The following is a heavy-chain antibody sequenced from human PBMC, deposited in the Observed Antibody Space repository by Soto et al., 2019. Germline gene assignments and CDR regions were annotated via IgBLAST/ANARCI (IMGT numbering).Heavy chain of an antibody. CDR2: ISSSGVRS. CDR1: GFTFSTYA. Sequence: EVQLLESGGGLVQPGGSLRLSCVASGFTFSTYAMSWVRQAPGKGLEWVSLISSSGVRSYYADSVQDRFTISRDNSKNTLYLQMDRLRAEDTALYCCAKVVRGVHRMDVWGQGTTVTVSS. V-gene: IGHV3-23*01. J-gene: IGHJ6*02. D-gene: IGHD3-10*01. CDR3: AKVVRGVHRMDV.